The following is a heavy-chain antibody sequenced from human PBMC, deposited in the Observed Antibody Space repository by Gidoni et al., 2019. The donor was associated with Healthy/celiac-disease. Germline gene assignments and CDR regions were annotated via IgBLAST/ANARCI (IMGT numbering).Heavy chain of an antibody. J-gene: IGHJ3*02. Sequence: EVQLVESGGGLVQPGGSLRLSCAASGFTFSSYWMHWVRQAHGKGLVWVSRNNSDGSSTSYADSVKGRFTISRDNAKNTLYLQMNSLRAEDTAVYYCARAGPFYAFDIWGQGTMVTVSS. CDR1: GFTFSSYW. CDR3: ARAGPFYAFDI. CDR2: NNSDGSST. V-gene: IGHV3-74*01.